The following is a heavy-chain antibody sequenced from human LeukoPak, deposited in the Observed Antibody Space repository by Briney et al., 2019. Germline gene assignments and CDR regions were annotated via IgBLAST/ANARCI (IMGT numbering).Heavy chain of an antibody. J-gene: IGHJ4*02. CDR1: GGSISSSSFY. CDR2: IYYSGKT. CDR3: ARHPLYGPFDS. D-gene: IGHD2/OR15-2a*01. V-gene: IGHV4-39*01. Sequence: SETLSLTCTVAGGSISSSSFYWGWIRQPPGKGLEWIGSIYYSGKTYYNPSFKSRVTISVDTPKSQFSLKLSSVTAADTAVYYCARHPLYGPFDSWGQGTLVTVSS.